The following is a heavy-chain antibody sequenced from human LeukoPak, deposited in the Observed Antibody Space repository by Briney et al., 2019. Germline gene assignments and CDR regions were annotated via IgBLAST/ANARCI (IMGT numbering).Heavy chain of an antibody. J-gene: IGHJ4*02. CDR1: GFTLSNAW. D-gene: IGHD3-10*01. Sequence: PGGSLRLSCAASGFTLSNAWVTWVRQAPGRGLEWVGRIGSKVDGGTTDYAAPLNAIFTISRDDSKNTLYLQMSSLKTEDTAVYYCARSITMVRGVIIGLDYWGQGTLVTVSS. CDR2: IGSKVDGGTT. V-gene: IGHV3-15*04. CDR3: ARSITMVRGVIIGLDY.